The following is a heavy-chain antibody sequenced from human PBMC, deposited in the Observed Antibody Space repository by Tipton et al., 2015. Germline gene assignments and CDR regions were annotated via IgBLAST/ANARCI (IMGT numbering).Heavy chain of an antibody. CDR3: ASGTFYYYDTTDYYLLGMDV. J-gene: IGHJ6*02. Sequence: QSGAEVKRPGSSVKVSCKASGGTFSICAISWVRQAPGQGLEWMGGIIPIFRTPKYAQKFQGRVTITADNSTGTAYMELSSLRSDDTAIYYCASGTFYYYDTTDYYLLGMDVWGQGTTVTVSS. CDR2: IIPIFRTP. CDR1: GGTFSICA. D-gene: IGHD3-22*01. V-gene: IGHV1-69*06.